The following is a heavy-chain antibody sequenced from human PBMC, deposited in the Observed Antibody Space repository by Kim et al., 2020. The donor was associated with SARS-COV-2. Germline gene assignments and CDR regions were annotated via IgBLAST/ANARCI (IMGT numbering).Heavy chain of an antibody. CDR1: GGSISSSSYY. CDR2: IYYSGST. CDR3: ARHKAGLRYFDPHPYYFDY. D-gene: IGHD3-9*01. J-gene: IGHJ4*02. V-gene: IGHV4-39*01. Sequence: SETLSLTCTVSGGSISSSSYYWGWIRQPPGKGLEWIGSIYYSGSTYYNPSLKSRVTISVDTSKNQFSLKLSSVTAADTAVYYCARHKAGLRYFDPHPYYFDYWGQGTLVTVSS.